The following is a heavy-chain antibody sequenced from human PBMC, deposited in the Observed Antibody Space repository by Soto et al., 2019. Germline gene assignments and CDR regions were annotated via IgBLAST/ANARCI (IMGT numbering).Heavy chain of an antibody. CDR1: GGSISSYY. CDR3: AREITMVRGVIIKQYYMDV. D-gene: IGHD3-10*01. Sequence: SQTLSLTCTVSGGSISSYYWSWIRQPPGKGLEWIGYIYYSGSTNYNPSLKSRVTISVDTSKNQFSLKLSSVTAADTSVYYCAREITMVRGVIIKQYYMDVWGKGTTVTVSS. CDR2: IYYSGST. V-gene: IGHV4-59*01. J-gene: IGHJ6*03.